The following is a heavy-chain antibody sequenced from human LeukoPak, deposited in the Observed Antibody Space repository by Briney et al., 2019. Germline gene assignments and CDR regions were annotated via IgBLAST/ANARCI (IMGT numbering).Heavy chain of an antibody. CDR2: ISYDGSNK. D-gene: IGHD4-17*01. CDR3: ARSVVYGDHRGHFDS. Sequence: GRSLRLSCAASGFTFSHYGMHWVRQAPGKGLEWVAVISYDGSNKYYADSVKGRFTISRDDSKNTLYLQLNSLRAEDTAVYYCARSVVYGDHRGHFDSWGQGTLVTVSS. J-gene: IGHJ4*02. V-gene: IGHV3-30*03. CDR1: GFTFSHYG.